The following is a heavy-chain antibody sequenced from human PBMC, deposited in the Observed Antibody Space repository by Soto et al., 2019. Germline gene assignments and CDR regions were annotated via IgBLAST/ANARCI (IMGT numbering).Heavy chain of an antibody. Sequence: SVQVFYKTSGGPFSPYTIYWARRAPGQGLEWIGSIIPLFGTTKYAQNFHDRVTITAEESTSTTYMELSSLRAEDTAVYYCARRLDDPAHEGFDVWGEGTPVTV. CDR1: GGPFSPYT. V-gene: IGHV1-69*13. CDR3: ARRLDDPAHEGFDV. D-gene: IGHD3-16*01. J-gene: IGHJ3*01. CDR2: IIPLFGTT.